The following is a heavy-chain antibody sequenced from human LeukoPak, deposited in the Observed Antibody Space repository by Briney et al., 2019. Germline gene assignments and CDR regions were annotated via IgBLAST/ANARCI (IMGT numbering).Heavy chain of an antibody. J-gene: IGHJ4*02. CDR1: GYSFTGYY. Sequence: ASVKVSCKASGYSFTGYYMHWVRQAPGQGHEWMGWIDPNSGGTNYAQKFQGRVTLTRDTSISTAYLDLSSLRSDDTAVYYCARDRMITGRYRYWGQGTLVTVSS. CDR3: ARDRMITGRYRY. CDR2: IDPNSGGT. V-gene: IGHV1-2*02. D-gene: IGHD1-20*01.